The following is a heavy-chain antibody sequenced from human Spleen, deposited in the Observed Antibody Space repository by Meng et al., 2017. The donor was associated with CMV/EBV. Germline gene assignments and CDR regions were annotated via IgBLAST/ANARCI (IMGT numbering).Heavy chain of an antibody. J-gene: IGHJ5*02. Sequence: ASVNSGSNYWTWIRQPPGKGLEWIGFIDYRGITNYNPSLRSRVTISSDTSRHQFSLKLTSMTAADTGVYFCARASGSDGFYNWFDAWGQGTRVTVSS. V-gene: IGHV4-61*01. D-gene: IGHD3-10*01. CDR2: IDYRGIT. CDR1: ASVNSGSNY. CDR3: ARASGSDGFYNWFDA.